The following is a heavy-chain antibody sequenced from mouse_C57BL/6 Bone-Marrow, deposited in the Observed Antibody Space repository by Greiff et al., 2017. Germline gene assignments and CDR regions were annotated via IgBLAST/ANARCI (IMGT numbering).Heavy chain of an antibody. D-gene: IGHD1-1*01. CDR1: GFSLNTFDMS. CDR2: IWWDDAK. V-gene: IGHV8-8*01. J-gene: IGHJ3*01. CDR3: ARGYSGSSSWFAY. Sequence: QVTLKVSGPGILQPSQTLSLTCSFSGFSLNTFDMSVGWIRPPSGKGLEWLAHIWWDDAKYYNPALKSRLTISKDTSKNLVFLKIANVDTADTATYYCARGYSGSSSWFAYWGQGTLVTVSA.